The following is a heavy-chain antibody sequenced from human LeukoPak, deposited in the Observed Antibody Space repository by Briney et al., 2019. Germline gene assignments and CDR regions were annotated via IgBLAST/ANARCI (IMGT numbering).Heavy chain of an antibody. D-gene: IGHD6-19*01. V-gene: IGHV3-53*04. CDR2: IYSGGST. Sequence: GGSLRLSCAASGFTVSSNYMSWVRQAPGKGLEWVSVIYSGGSTYYADSVKGRFTISRHNSKNTLYLQMNSLRAEDTAAYYCARPGIRIAVAGTSFDYWGQGTLVTVSS. J-gene: IGHJ4*02. CDR3: ARPGIRIAVAGTSFDY. CDR1: GFTVSSNY.